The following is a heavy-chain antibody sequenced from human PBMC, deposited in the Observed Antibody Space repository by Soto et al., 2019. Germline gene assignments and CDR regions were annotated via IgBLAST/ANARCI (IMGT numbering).Heavy chain of an antibody. CDR1: GGSISSYY. CDR3: AGTSFSIAAALGYFDY. V-gene: IGHV4-59*01. J-gene: IGHJ4*02. Sequence: SETLSLTCTVSGGSISSYYWSWIRQPPGKGLEWIGYIYYSGSTNYNPSLKSRVTISVDTSKNQFSLKLSSVTAADTAVYYCAGTSFSIAAALGYFDYWGQGTLVTVSS. CDR2: IYYSGST. D-gene: IGHD6-13*01.